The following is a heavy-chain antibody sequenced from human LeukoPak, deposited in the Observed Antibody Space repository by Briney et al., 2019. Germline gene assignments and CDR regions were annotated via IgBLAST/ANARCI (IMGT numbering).Heavy chain of an antibody. V-gene: IGHV4-59*01. D-gene: IGHD3-3*01. CDR3: ARLEAYYDFWSGYFDY. J-gene: IGHJ4*02. CDR2: IYYSGST. CDR1: GGSISSYY. Sequence: SETLSLTCTVSGGSISSYYWSWIRQPPGKGLEWIGYIYYSGSTNYNPSLKSRVTISVDTSKSQFSLKLSSVTAADTAVYYCARLEAYYDFWSGYFDYWGQGTLVTVSS.